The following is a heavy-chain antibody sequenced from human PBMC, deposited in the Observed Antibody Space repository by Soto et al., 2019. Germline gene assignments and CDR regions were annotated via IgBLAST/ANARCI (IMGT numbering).Heavy chain of an antibody. CDR1: GGSISSYY. J-gene: IGHJ4*02. CDR2: IYYSGSN. V-gene: IGHV4-59*01. D-gene: IGHD4-17*01. CDR3: ARVYGGDFDY. Sequence: QVQLQESGPGLVKPSETLSLTCTVSGGSISSYYWSWIRQPPGKGLEWIGYIYYSGSNNYNPSLKSRVTISVDTSKNQSSLKLSSVTAADTAVYYCARVYGGDFDYWGQGTMVTVSS.